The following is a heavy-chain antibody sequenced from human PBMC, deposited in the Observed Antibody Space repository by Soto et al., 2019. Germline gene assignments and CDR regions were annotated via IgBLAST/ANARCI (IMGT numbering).Heavy chain of an antibody. D-gene: IGHD4-4*01. CDR2: IIPILDTT. CDR1: GGTSSSSA. J-gene: IGHJ4*02. V-gene: IGHV1-69*01. CDR3: ASGGTTVNRRFDF. Sequence: QVQLVQSGAEVKKPGSSVRVSCKASGGTSSSSAITWMRQAPGQGLEWMGGIIPILDTTAYAQKFQGRVTFTADESTSTVYMELSSLTSEDTAVYYCASGGTTVNRRFDFWGQGTLVTVSS.